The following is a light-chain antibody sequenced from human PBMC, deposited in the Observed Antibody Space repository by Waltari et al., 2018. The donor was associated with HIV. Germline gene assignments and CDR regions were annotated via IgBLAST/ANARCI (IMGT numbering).Light chain of an antibody. CDR1: SSNIENDN. J-gene: IGLJ1*01. CDR3: VGWDSRLSGYV. Sequence: QSVLTQPPSASGTPGQRVTIPCSGSSSNIENDNVYLYQQLTGAAPRLLIYKDTQRPSGVPDRFTGSKSGTSASLTISGLRSEDEADYYCVGWDSRLSGYVFGSGTKVTVL. V-gene: IGLV1-47*01. CDR2: KDT.